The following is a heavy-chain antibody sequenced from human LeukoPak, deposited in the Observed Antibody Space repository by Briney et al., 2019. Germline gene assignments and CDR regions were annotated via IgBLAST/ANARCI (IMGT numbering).Heavy chain of an antibody. V-gene: IGHV5-51*01. CDR2: IYPGDFDT. Sequence: GESLKISCKGSGYTFTKYWIGWVRQMPGKGLEWMGIIYPGDFDTTCSPSFQGQVTISADKSISTAYLQWSSLEASDTAMYYCARRITYNYAFDFWGQGTLVTVSS. J-gene: IGHJ4*02. CDR3: ARRITYNYAFDF. D-gene: IGHD5-18*01. CDR1: GYTFTKYW.